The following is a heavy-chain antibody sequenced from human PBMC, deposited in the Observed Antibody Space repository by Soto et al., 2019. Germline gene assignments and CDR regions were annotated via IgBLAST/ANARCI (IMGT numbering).Heavy chain of an antibody. CDR1: GFTFDDYA. J-gene: IGHJ4*02. Sequence: VQLVESGGGLVQPGRSLRLSCAASGFTFDDYAMHWVRQAPGKGLEWVSGISWNSGSIGYADSVKGRFTISRDNAKNSLYLQMNSLRAEDTALYYCAKEIAAAGNFDYWGQGTLVTVSS. CDR2: ISWNSGSI. D-gene: IGHD6-13*01. CDR3: AKEIAAAGNFDY. V-gene: IGHV3-9*01.